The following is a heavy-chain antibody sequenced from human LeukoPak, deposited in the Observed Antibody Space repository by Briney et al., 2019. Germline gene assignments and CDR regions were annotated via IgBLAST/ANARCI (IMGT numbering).Heavy chain of an antibody. V-gene: IGHV3-20*01. CDR3: ARASGIAVANNWFDP. D-gene: IGHD6-19*01. CDR1: GFSFDGYG. J-gene: IGHJ5*02. CDR2: INWNGDST. Sequence: GGSLRLSCAASGFSFDGYGMGWVRQAPGKRLEWVSGINWNGDSTGYADSVKGRFTISRDNAKNSLYLQMNSLRAEDTALYHCARASGIAVANNWFDPWGQGTLVTVSS.